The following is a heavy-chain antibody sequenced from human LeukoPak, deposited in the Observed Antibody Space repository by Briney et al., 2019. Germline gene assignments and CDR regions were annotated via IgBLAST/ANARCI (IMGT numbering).Heavy chain of an antibody. CDR1: GGSMNSYY. CDR2: IFYSGST. V-gene: IGHV4-59*08. Sequence: SETLSPTCTVSGGSMNSYYWSWLRQPPGKGLEWIGYIFYSGSTNYNPSLKSRVTISVDTTKNQFSLRLSSVTAADTAVYYCARHGSGSSGSFRYYDYWGQGTLVTVSS. D-gene: IGHD6-19*01. CDR3: ARHGSGSSGSFRYYDY. J-gene: IGHJ4*02.